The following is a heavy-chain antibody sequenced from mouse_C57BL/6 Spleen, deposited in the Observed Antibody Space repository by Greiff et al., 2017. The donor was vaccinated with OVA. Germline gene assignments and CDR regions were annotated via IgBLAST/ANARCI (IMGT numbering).Heavy chain of an antibody. CDR2: LNPSTGCT. J-gene: IGHJ2*01. V-gene: IGHV1-42*01. Sequence: VPLQQSGAELVKPGASVKLSCKASGYTFTGHSINWVKQSPDQSLEWIGYLNPSTGCTTYNQKFKAKATLTVDTSSSTAYMQRKSLTSEDSAVYYCAKDSSGYLFDYWGQGTTLTVSS. CDR1: GYTFTGHS. CDR3: AKDSSGYLFDY. D-gene: IGHD3-2*02.